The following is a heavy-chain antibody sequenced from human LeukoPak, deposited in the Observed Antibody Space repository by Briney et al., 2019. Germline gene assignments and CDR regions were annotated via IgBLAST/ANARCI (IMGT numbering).Heavy chain of an antibody. D-gene: IGHD3-3*01. V-gene: IGHV3-30-3*01. CDR3: ARDTGPFTYYDFWSGPYGMDV. J-gene: IGHJ6*02. CDR2: ISYDGSNK. CDR1: GFTFSSYA. Sequence: GGSLRLSCAASGFTFSSYAMHWVRQAPGKGLEWVAVISYDGSNKYYADSVKGRFTISRDNSKNTLYLQMNSLRAEDTAVYYCARDTGPFTYYDFWSGPYGMDVWGQGTTVTVSS.